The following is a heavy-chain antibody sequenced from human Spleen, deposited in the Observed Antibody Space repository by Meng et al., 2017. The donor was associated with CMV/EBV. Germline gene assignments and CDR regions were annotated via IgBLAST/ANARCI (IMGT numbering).Heavy chain of an antibody. V-gene: IGHV3-53*01. CDR3: ARWVGGYFDS. CDR1: EFSVSRDH. D-gene: IGHD3-16*01. J-gene: IGHJ4*02. Sequence: LRLSWAAPEFSVSRDHMTWVRQAPGKGLEWVSVVYSGDRTNYADSVKGRFTISRDNSNNTLYLQMNSLRVEDTAVYYCARWVGGYFDSWGQGTLVTVSS. CDR2: VYSGDRT.